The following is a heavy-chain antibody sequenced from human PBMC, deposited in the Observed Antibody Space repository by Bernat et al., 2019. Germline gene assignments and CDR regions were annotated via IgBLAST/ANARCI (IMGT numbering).Heavy chain of an antibody. J-gene: IGHJ3*02. D-gene: IGHD2-15*01. V-gene: IGHV3-30*02. CDR2: IRYDGSNK. CDR1: GFTFSIYG. CDR3: AKKIVVVVAATPDDDFDI. Sequence: QVQLVESGGGVVQPGGSLRLSCAASGFTFSIYGMHWVRQAPGKGLEWVAFIRYDGSNKYYADSVKGRFTISRDNSKNTLYLKMNSLRAEDTAVYYCAKKIVVVVAATPDDDFDIWGQGTMVTVYS.